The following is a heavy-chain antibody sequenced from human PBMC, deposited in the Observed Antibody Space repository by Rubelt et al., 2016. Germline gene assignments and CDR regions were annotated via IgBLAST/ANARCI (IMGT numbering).Heavy chain of an antibody. Sequence: EVQLVESGGGLVQPGGSLRLSCAASGFTFDDYAMYWVRQAPGKGLQWVSGITWNSNNIGYADSVKGRFNIGRDNAKNSLYLQMNSLRTEDTALYYCAKDKNSYGTSFDFWGQGTLVAVSS. D-gene: IGHD5-18*01. J-gene: IGHJ4*02. CDR2: ITWNSNNI. CDR3: AKDKNSYGTSFDF. CDR1: GFTFDDYA. V-gene: IGHV3-9*01.